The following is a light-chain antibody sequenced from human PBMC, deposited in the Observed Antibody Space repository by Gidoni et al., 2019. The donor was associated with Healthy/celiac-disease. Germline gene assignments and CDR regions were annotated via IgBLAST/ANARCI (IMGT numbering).Light chain of an antibody. CDR2: CSS. CDR1: QSVSSSY. V-gene: IGKV3-20*01. J-gene: IGKJ4*01. CDR3: QQYGSSPLT. Sequence: EIVLTQSPGTMSLSPVERATLSCRASQSVSSSYLAWYQQKPGQAPRLLIYCSSSRATGIPDRFSGSGSGTDFTLTISRVEPEDFAVYYCQQYGSSPLTFGGGTKVEIK.